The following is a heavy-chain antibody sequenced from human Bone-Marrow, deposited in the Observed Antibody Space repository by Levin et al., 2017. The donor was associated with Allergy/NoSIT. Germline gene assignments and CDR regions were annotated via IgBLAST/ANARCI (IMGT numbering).Heavy chain of an antibody. CDR3: AGGWAPGGDSDASLDY. CDR2: IHEIGST. V-gene: IGHV4-59*01. CDR1: DGSINTYF. D-gene: IGHD4-23*01. Sequence: PSETLSLTCTVSDGSINTYFWHWIRQSPGRGLEWIGHIHEIGSTKYNPYLKSRVTISLDTSNNQFSLRLTSVTPPDTAVYYWAGGWAPGGDSDASLDYWGQGTLVTVS. J-gene: IGHJ4*02.